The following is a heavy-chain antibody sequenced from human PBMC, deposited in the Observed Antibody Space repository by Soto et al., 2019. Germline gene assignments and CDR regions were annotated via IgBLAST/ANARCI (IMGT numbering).Heavy chain of an antibody. Sequence: GGSLRLSCAASGFTFSNYAMTWVRQAPGKGLEWVSAISGSGGSTYYADSVKGRFTISRDNSKNTLYLQMNSLRAEDTAVYYCAKDPYSSGQNWFDPWGQGTLVTVSS. CDR2: ISGSGGST. CDR3: AKDPYSSGQNWFDP. V-gene: IGHV3-23*01. CDR1: GFTFSNYA. J-gene: IGHJ5*02. D-gene: IGHD6-19*01.